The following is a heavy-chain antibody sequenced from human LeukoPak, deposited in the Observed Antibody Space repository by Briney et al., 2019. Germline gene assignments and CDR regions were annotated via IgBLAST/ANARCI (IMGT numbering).Heavy chain of an antibody. CDR3: ARLTTVTSYYFDY. CDR2: IYTSGST. J-gene: IGHJ4*02. CDR1: GGSISSGSYY. D-gene: IGHD4-17*01. V-gene: IGHV4-61*02. Sequence: PSETLSLTCTVSGGSISSGSYYWSWIRQPAGKGLEWIGRIYTSGSTNYNPSLKSRVTISVDKSKNQFSLKLSSVTAADTAVYYCARLTTVTSYYFDYWGQGTLVTVSS.